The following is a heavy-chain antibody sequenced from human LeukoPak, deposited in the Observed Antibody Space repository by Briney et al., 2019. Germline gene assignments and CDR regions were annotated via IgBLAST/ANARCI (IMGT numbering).Heavy chain of an antibody. CDR2: ISYDGSNK. J-gene: IGHJ4*02. V-gene: IGHV3-30*14. Sequence: GGSLRLSCAASGFTFSSYAMHWVRQAPGKGLEWVAVISYDGSNKYYADSVKGRFTISRDNSKNTLYLQMNSLRAEGTAVYYCARALYYYGSGSYENWGQGTLVTVSS. CDR3: ARALYYYGSGSYEN. CDR1: GFTFSSYA. D-gene: IGHD3-10*01.